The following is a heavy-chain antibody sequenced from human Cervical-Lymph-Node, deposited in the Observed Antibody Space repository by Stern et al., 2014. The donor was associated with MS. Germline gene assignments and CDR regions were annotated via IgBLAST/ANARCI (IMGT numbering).Heavy chain of an antibody. CDR1: GYTFTSSS. Sequence: VQLLQSGPEVQQPGASVRLSCKAPGYTFTSSSMHWVRQAPGQGLEWIGIIKPSGDSTTYAPKFQGRVTMTRDTSSSTVYMELSSLGSEDTAVYYCARGQRYFDYWGQGTLVTVSS. CDR3: ARGQRYFDY. J-gene: IGHJ4*02. CDR2: IKPSGDST. V-gene: IGHV1-46*01.